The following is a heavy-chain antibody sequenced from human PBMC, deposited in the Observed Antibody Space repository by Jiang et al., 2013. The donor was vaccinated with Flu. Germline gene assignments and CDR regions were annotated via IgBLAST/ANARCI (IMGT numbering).Heavy chain of an antibody. D-gene: IGHD4-11*01. CDR3: ARVDIYSNDKYYFDY. Sequence: SGAEVKKPGSSVKVSCKASGGTFSNYAISWVRQAPGQGLEWMGGIIPIFGTTNYAQKFQGRVTITADKSTSTAYMELSSLRSEDTAVYYCARVDIYSNDKYYFDYWGQGTLVTVSS. V-gene: IGHV1-69*06. CDR1: GGTFSNYA. J-gene: IGHJ4*02. CDR2: IIPIFGTT.